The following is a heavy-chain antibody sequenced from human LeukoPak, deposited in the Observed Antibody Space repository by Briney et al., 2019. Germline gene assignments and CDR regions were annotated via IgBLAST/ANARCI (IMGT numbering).Heavy chain of an antibody. CDR1: GFTFSTYG. CDR2: ISGSGGST. CDR3: ARQGSGWYFDYYMDV. J-gene: IGHJ6*03. D-gene: IGHD6-19*01. V-gene: IGHV3-23*01. Sequence: GGTLRLSCVASGFTFSTYGMSWVRQAPGKGLEWVSAISGSGGSTYYADSVKGRFTISRDNSKNTLYLQMNSLRAEDTAVYHCARQGSGWYFDYYMDVWGKGTTVTVSS.